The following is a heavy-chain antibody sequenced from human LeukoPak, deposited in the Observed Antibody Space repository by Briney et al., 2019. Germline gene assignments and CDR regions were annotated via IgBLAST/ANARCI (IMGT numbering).Heavy chain of an antibody. CDR3: ARGEDFKSSRFDP. V-gene: IGHV4-59*11. Sequence: PSETLSLTCAVSGDSISGHHWNWLRQPPGRGLEWIGYIYSSGTTKYNPPLDSRVTISADTSKNHFSLKLTSVTAADTAVYYCARGEDFKSSRFDPWGQGTLVTVSA. J-gene: IGHJ5*02. CDR1: GDSISGHH. D-gene: IGHD1-26*01. CDR2: IYSSGTT.